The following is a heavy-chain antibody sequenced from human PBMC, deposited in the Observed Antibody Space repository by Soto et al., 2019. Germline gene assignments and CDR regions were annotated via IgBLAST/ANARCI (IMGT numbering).Heavy chain of an antibody. V-gene: IGHV1-46*01. CDR2: INPGGGST. Sequence: QVQLVQSGAEVKKPGASVKVSCKASGYTFTTYYVHWVRQAPGQGLQWMGIINPGGGSTGYAQKFQGRVTMTRATSTSTVYMELSSLGSEDTAVSYCARGSPFSSTQWLAYGRDVWGQGTTVTVSS. D-gene: IGHD6-19*01. CDR3: ARGSPFSSTQWLAYGRDV. J-gene: IGHJ6*02. CDR1: GYTFTTYY.